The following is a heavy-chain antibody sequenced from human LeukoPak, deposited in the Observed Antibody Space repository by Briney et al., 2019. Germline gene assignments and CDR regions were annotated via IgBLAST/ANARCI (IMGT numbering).Heavy chain of an antibody. CDR2: ISYDGSNK. CDR3: ARDGSGVSMIVVVIQFTYFDY. J-gene: IGHJ4*02. V-gene: IGHV3-30*04. Sequence: GRSLRLSCAASGFTFSSYAMHWVRQAPGKGLEWVAVISYDGSNKYYADSVKGRFTISRDNSKNTLYLQMNSLRAEDTAVYYCARDGSGVSMIVVVIQFTYFDYWGQGTLVTVSS. D-gene: IGHD3-22*01. CDR1: GFTFSSYA.